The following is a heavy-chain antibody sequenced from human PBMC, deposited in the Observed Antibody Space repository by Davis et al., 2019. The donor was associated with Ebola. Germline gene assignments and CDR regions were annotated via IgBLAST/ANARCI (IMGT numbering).Heavy chain of an antibody. V-gene: IGHV4-55*02. CDR2: IHHGGTI. J-gene: IGHJ6*03. CDR1: GDSVSGTRW. CDR3: ARASYMDV. Sequence: PSETLSLTCAVSGDSVSGTRWWTWVRQPPGKGLEWIGEIHHGGTIYSNPSLKSRLTLSVDTSKNEVSLSLSSVTAADTATYFCARASYMDVWGKGTAVTVSS.